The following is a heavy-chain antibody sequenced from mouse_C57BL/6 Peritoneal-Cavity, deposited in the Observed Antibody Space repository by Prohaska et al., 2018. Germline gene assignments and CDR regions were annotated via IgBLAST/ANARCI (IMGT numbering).Heavy chain of an antibody. J-gene: IGHJ2*01. V-gene: IGHV14-1*01. Sequence: EVQLQQSGAELVRPGASVKLSCTASGFNITDYYMHWVKQRPEQGLEWIGRIDPEDGDTEYAPKFQGKATMTADTSSNTAYLQLSSLTSEDTAVYYCTTVITTVVATGFDYWGQGTTLTVSS. CDR3: TTVITTVVATGFDY. CDR1: GFNITDYY. D-gene: IGHD1-1*01. CDR2: IDPEDGDT.